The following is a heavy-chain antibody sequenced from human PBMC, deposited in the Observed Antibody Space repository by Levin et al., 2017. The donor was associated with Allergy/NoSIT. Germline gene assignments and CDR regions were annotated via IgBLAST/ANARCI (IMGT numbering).Heavy chain of an antibody. CDR3: ARDPIWFGEFDWFDP. J-gene: IGHJ5*02. CDR2: INPNSGGT. Sequence: GESLKISCKASGYTFTGYYIHWVRQAPGQGLEWMGWINPNSGGTNYAQNFQGRVTMTRDTSNSTAYMELRRLLSDDTAVFYCARDPIWFGEFDWFDPWGQGTLVTVSS. CDR1: GYTFTGYY. D-gene: IGHD3-10*01. V-gene: IGHV1-2*02.